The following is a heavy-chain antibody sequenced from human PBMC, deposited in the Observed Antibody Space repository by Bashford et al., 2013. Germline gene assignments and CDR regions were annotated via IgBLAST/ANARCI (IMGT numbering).Heavy chain of an antibody. J-gene: IGHJ6*02. D-gene: IGHD5-18*01. CDR1: GFTFSSYA. Sequence: PGGSLRLSCVASGFTFSSYAMHWVRQAPGKGLEWVAVISYDGSNKYYADSVKGRFTISRDNSKNTLYLQMNSLRAEDTAVYYCARVGYSYVKPKKEHYYYYGMDVWGQGTTVTVSS. CDR2: ISYDGSNK. V-gene: IGHV3-30-3*01. CDR3: ARVGYSYVKPKKEHYYYYGMDV.